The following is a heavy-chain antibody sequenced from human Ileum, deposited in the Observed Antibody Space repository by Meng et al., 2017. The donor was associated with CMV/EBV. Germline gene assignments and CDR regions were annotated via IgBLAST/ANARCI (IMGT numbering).Heavy chain of an antibody. CDR1: GDSISSSNLY. D-gene: IGHD1-26*01. CDR2: IKYSVAT. CDR3: AREMKARSGWFDP. J-gene: IGHJ5*02. Sequence: QLRESGPGLVKPSETLSLPCTVSGDSISSSNLYWGWLRQSPGKGLEWIGTIKYSVATHYNPSLKSRVTISLDPSKNQFSLQLTSVAAADTAVYYCAREMKARSGWFDPWGQGTLVTVSS. V-gene: IGHV4-39*07.